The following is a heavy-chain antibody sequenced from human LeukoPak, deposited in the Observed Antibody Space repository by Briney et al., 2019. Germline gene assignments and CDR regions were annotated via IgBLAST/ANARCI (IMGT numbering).Heavy chain of an antibody. V-gene: IGHV3-33*01. CDR2: IWYDGGNK. CDR3: ARVLLPLYGMDV. D-gene: IGHD3-22*01. Sequence: GGSLRLSCAASGFTFSSYGMHWVRQAPGKGLEWVAVIWYDGGNKYYADSVKGQFTISRDNSKNTLYLQMNSLRAEDTAVYYCARVLLPLYGMDVWGQGTTVTVSS. CDR1: GFTFSSYG. J-gene: IGHJ6*02.